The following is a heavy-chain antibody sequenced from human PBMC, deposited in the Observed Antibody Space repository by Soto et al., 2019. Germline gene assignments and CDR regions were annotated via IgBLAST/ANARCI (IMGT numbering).Heavy chain of an antibody. J-gene: IGHJ5*02. CDR2: INHSGST. V-gene: IGHV4-34*01. D-gene: IGHD3-3*01. CDR3: ARGGPVRFLEWLPTPGPLDP. Sequence: SETLSLTCAVYGGSFSGYYWSWIRQPPGKGLEWIGEINHSGSTNYNPSLKSRVTISVDTSKNQFSLKLSSVTAADTAVYYCARGGPVRFLEWLPTPGPLDPWGQGTLVTVSS. CDR1: GGSFSGYY.